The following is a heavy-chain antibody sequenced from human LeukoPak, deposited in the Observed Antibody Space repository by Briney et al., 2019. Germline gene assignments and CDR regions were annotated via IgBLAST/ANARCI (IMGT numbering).Heavy chain of an antibody. V-gene: IGHV3-21*01. J-gene: IGHJ4*02. Sequence: GGSLRLSCAASGFTFSSYSMNWVRQAPGKGLEWVSSISSSSSYIYYADSVKGRFTISRDSAKNSLYLQMNSLRAEDTAVYYCARSRIVVVVAATLTDWGQGTLVTVSS. CDR3: ARSRIVVVVAATLTD. D-gene: IGHD2-15*01. CDR2: ISSSSSYI. CDR1: GFTFSSYS.